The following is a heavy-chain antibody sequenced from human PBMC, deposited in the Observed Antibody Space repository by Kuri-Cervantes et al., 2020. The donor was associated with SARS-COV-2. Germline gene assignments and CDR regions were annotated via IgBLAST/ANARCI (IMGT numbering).Heavy chain of an antibody. CDR1: GFTFSSYA. CDR3: ARHDADYSSGWYDY. Sequence: GGSLRLSCAASGFTFSSYAMHWVRQAPGKGLEWVAVISYDGSNKYYADSVKGRFTISRDNSKNTLYLQMNSLRAEDTAVYYCARHDADYSSGWYDYWGQGTLVTVSS. D-gene: IGHD6-19*01. CDR2: ISYDGSNK. J-gene: IGHJ4*02. V-gene: IGHV3-30-3*01.